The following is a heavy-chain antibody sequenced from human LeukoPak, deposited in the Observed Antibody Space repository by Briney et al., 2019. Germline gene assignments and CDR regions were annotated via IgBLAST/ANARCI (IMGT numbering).Heavy chain of an antibody. V-gene: IGHV1-18*01. J-gene: IGHJ4*02. CDR1: GGTFSSYA. CDR3: CTMIVDDY. D-gene: IGHD3-22*01. Sequence: ASVKVSCKASGGTFSSYAISWVRQAPGQGLEWMGWISAYNGNTNYAQKLQGRVTMTTDTSTSTAYMELRSLRSDDTAVYYCCTMIVDDYWGQGTLVTVSS. CDR2: ISAYNGNT.